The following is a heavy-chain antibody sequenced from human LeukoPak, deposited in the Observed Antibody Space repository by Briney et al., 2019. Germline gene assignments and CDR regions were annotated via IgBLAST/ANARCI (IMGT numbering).Heavy chain of an antibody. CDR2: ISAYTGNT. CDR3: ARDFWVRHSAPAPKDL. V-gene: IGHV1-18*01. J-gene: IGHJ5*02. CDR1: GYPFTNFG. Sequence: ASVKVSCKASGYPFTNFGISWVRQAPGQGLEWMGWISAYTGNTKYGQRFQGRVTMTTDTSTSTAYMELRGLRSDDTAVFYCARDFWVRHSAPAPKDLWGQGTLVTVSS. D-gene: IGHD2-2*01.